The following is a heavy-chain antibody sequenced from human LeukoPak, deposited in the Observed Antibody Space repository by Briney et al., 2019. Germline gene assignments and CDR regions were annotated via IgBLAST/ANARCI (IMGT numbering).Heavy chain of an antibody. D-gene: IGHD4-17*01. Sequence: SETLSLTCAVYGGSFSGYYWSWIRQPPGKGLEWIGEINHSGSTNYNPSLKSRVTISVDTSKYQFSLKLSSVTAADTAVYYCARQVDGDYGVDFDYWGQGTLVTVSS. V-gene: IGHV4-34*01. CDR1: GGSFSGYY. J-gene: IGHJ4*02. CDR2: INHSGST. CDR3: ARQVDGDYGVDFDY.